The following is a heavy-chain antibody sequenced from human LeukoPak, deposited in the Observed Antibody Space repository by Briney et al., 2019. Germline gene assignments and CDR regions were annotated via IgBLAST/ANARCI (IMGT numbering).Heavy chain of an antibody. J-gene: IGHJ4*02. D-gene: IGHD4-23*01. CDR1: VYTPSSYA. CDR3: AKPLEKYTYGGNFDY. CDR2: ISSSADGT. V-gene: IGHV3-23*01. Sequence: VGSLRHSREAPVYTPSSYAMSWVCQAPGKGLSWASVISSSADGTYDADSVKGRFSIFRDYSENTLYMQMNKMRAEDTAVYYCAKPLEKYTYGGNFDYWGQGLLVTVSS.